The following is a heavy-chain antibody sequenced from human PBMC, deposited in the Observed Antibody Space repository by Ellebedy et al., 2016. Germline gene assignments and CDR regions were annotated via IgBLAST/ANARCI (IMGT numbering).Heavy chain of an antibody. V-gene: IGHV6-1*01. CDR2: TYYRSKWYN. Sequence: SQTLSLTCXISGDSVSSNSAAWNWIRQSPSRGLEWLGRTYYRSKWYNDYAVSVKSRITINPDTSKNQFSLQLNSVTPEDTAVYYCARVPNYYDSSGYFDYWGQGTLVTVSS. CDR1: GDSVSSNSAA. J-gene: IGHJ4*02. D-gene: IGHD3-22*01. CDR3: ARVPNYYDSSGYFDY.